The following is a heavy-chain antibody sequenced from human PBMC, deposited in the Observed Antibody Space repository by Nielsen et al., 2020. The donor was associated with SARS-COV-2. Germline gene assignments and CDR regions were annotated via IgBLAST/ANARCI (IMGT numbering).Heavy chain of an antibody. CDR2: INTDGSRS. V-gene: IGHV3-74*01. D-gene: IGHD4-17*01. CDR1: GFTFSDYA. CDR3: ARDGAVTMPSFFDY. Sequence: GESLKISCEASGFTFSDYAMAWVRQAPGKGLMWVSRINTDGSRSAYADAVKGRFTISRDNARDTLYLQMNSLRAEDTAVYYCARDGAVTMPSFFDYWGQGTLVTVSS. J-gene: IGHJ4*02.